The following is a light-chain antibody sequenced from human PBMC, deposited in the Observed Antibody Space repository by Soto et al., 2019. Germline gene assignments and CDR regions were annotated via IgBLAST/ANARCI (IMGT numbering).Light chain of an antibody. V-gene: IGKV3-15*01. Sequence: EIVMTHSPSTLSVSPGERATLSCRASQTVSSNLAWYQQKPGQAPRLLIYDASTRATGIPVRFRGSGSGTEFTLTISSLQSEDSAVYYCQQYNNWLALTFGGGTKVDI. CDR1: QTVSSN. J-gene: IGKJ4*01. CDR3: QQYNNWLALT. CDR2: DAS.